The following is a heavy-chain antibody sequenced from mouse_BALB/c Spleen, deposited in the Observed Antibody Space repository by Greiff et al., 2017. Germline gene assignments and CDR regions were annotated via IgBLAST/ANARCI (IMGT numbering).Heavy chain of an antibody. CDR3: ARSNRYDYFDY. CDR1: GYSITSDYA. D-gene: IGHD2-14*01. CDR2: ISYSGST. V-gene: IGHV3-2*02. Sequence: EVMLVESGPGLVKPSQSLSLTCTVTGYSITSDYAWNWIRQFPGNKLEWMGYISYSGSTSYNPSLKSRISITRDTSKNQFFLQLNSVTTEDTATYYCARSNRYDYFDYWGQGTTLTVSS. J-gene: IGHJ2*01.